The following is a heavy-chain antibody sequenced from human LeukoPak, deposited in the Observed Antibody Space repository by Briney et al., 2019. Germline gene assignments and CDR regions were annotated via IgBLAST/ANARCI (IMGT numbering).Heavy chain of an antibody. CDR1: GGSISSYY. Sequence: SETLSLTCTVSGGSISSYYWSWIRQPPGKGLEWIGYIYYSGSTNYNPSLKSRVTISVDTSKNQFSLKLSSVTAADTAVYYCARESSRVAATYYWGQGTLVTVSS. J-gene: IGHJ4*02. CDR2: IYYSGST. CDR3: ARESSRVAATYY. D-gene: IGHD2-15*01. V-gene: IGHV4-59*12.